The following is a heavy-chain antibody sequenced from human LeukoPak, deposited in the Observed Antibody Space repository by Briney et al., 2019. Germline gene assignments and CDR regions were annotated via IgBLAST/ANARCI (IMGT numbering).Heavy chain of an antibody. D-gene: IGHD3-10*01. CDR3: AKDDAWIRFGE. V-gene: IGHV3-21*04. CDR2: ITSSSTYI. J-gene: IGHJ4*02. CDR1: GFTFSNYN. Sequence: GGSLRLSCAASGFTFSNYNMNWVRQAPGKGLEWVSSITSSSTYIYYADSVKGRFTISRDNAKNSLYLQMNSLRAEDSAVYYCAKDDAWIRFGEWSQGTLVTVSS.